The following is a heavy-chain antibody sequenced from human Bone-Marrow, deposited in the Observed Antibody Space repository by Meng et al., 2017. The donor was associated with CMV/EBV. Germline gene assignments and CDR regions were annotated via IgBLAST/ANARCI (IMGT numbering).Heavy chain of an antibody. CDR2: IKQDGSEK. CDR3: ARALHSSSWYAQSYYYYGMDV. CDR1: GFTFSSYW. D-gene: IGHD6-13*01. V-gene: IGHV3-7*01. Sequence: GGSLRLSCAASGFTFSSYWMSRVRQAPGKGLEWVANIKQDGSEKYYVDSVKGRFTISRDNAKNSLYLQMNSLRAEDTAVYYCARALHSSSWYAQSYYYYGMDVWGQGTTVTVSS. J-gene: IGHJ6*02.